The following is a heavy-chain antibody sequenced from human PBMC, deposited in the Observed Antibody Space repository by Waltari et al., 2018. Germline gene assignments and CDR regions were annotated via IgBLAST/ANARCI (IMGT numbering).Heavy chain of an antibody. D-gene: IGHD3-10*01. CDR1: GFTFSSYW. V-gene: IGHV3-74*01. Sequence: EVQLVESGGGLVQPGGSLRLSCAASGFTFSSYWMHWVRQAPGKGLVWVSRINRKVSSTSYADSGKGRFTISRDNAKNTLYLQMNSLRAEDTAVYYCALWFRELGGSYYYYYGMDVWGQGTTVTVSS. J-gene: IGHJ6*02. CDR2: INRKVSST. CDR3: ALWFRELGGSYYYYYGMDV.